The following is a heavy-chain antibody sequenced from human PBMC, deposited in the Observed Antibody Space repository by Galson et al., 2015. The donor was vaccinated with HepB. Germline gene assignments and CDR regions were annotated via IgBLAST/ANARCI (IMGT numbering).Heavy chain of an antibody. CDR2: IYSGGST. J-gene: IGHJ6*02. CDR1: GFTFSSYG. Sequence: SLRLSCAASGFTFSSYGMHWVRQAPGKGLEWVSVIYSGGSTYYADSVKGRFTISRHNSKNTLYLQMNSLRAEDTAVYYCARDWSGYDSRLYYYGMDVWGQGTTVTVSS. V-gene: IGHV3-53*04. D-gene: IGHD5-12*01. CDR3: ARDWSGYDSRLYYYGMDV.